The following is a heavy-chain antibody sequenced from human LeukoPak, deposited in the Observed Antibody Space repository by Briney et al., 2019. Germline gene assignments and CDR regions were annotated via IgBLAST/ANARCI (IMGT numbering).Heavy chain of an antibody. CDR3: AKTDCTSSSCYTIDS. D-gene: IGHD2-2*02. CDR1: GFTFSSYA. CDR2: ISGSGGST. V-gene: IGHV3-23*01. J-gene: IGHJ4*02. Sequence: GGSLRLSCAASGFTFSSYAMSWVRQAPGKGLEWVSAISGSGGSTYYADSVKGRFTISRDNSKNTVYLQMSSLRAEDTAVYYCAKTDCTSSSCYTIDSWGQGTLVTVSS.